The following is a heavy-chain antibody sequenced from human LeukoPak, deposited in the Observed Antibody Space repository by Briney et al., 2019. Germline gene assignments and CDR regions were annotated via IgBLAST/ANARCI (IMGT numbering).Heavy chain of an antibody. J-gene: IGHJ4*02. D-gene: IGHD5-18*01. CDR2: INPNSGVT. V-gene: IGHV1-2*02. CDR3: ARELGENTAMVIKGPFDY. CDR1: GYTFTGYY. Sequence: ASVKVSCKASGYTFTGYYIHWVRQAPGQGLEWMGWINPNSGVTHYPQKFQGRVTMTRDTSIRTAYMALSRLRSDDTAVYYCARELGENTAMVIKGPFDYWGQGTLVTVSS.